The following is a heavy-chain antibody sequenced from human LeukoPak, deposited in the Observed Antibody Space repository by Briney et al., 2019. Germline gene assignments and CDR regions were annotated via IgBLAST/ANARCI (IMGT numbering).Heavy chain of an antibody. CDR1: GGSISSGGYS. V-gene: IGHV4-30-2*01. J-gene: IGHJ4*02. CDR3: ARVSVAPYYFDY. CDR2: IYHSGST. Sequence: SQTLSLTCAVSGGSISSGGYSWSWIRQPPGKGLEWIGYIYHSGSTYYNPSLKSRVTISVDRSKNQFSLKLCSVTAADTAVYYCARVSVAPYYFDYWGQGTLVTVSS.